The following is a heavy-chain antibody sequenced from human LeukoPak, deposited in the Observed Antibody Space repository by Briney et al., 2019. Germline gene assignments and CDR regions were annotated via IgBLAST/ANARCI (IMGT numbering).Heavy chain of an antibody. V-gene: IGHV4-59*01. J-gene: IGHJ3*02. CDR3: ARAMVRGVILAKDAFDI. Sequence: SETLSLTCAVYGGSFSGYYWSWIRQPPGKGLEWIGYIYYSGSTNYNPSLKSRVTISVDTSKNQFSLKLSSVTAADTAVYYCARAMVRGVILAKDAFDIWGQGTMVTVSS. D-gene: IGHD3-10*01. CDR1: GGSFSGYY. CDR2: IYYSGST.